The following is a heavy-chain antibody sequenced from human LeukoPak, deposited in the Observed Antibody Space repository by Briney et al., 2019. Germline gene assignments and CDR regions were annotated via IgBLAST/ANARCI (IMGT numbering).Heavy chain of an antibody. D-gene: IGHD2-2*01. J-gene: IGHJ3*02. CDR2: ISAYNGNT. CDR1: GYTFTSYG. V-gene: IGHV1-18*01. CDR3: ATSCSSTSCYDAFDI. Sequence: ASVKVSCKASGYTFTSYGISWVRQAPGQGLEWMGWISAYNGNTNYAQKLQGRVTMTEDTSTDTAYMELSSLRSEDTAVYYCATSCSSTSCYDAFDIWGQGTMVTVSS.